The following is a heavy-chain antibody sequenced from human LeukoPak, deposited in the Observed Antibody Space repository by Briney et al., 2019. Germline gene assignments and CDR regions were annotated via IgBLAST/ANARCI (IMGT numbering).Heavy chain of an antibody. D-gene: IGHD3-3*01. CDR2: ISAYNGNT. CDR1: GYTFTSYG. Sequence: ASVKVSCNASGYTFTSYGISWVRQPPGQGLEWMGWISAYNGNTNYAQKLQGRVTMTTDTSTSTAYMELRSLRSDDTAVYYCARAPEGRFLEWLPADYWYFDLWGRGTLVTVSS. CDR3: ARAPEGRFLEWLPADYWYFDL. J-gene: IGHJ2*01. V-gene: IGHV1-18*01.